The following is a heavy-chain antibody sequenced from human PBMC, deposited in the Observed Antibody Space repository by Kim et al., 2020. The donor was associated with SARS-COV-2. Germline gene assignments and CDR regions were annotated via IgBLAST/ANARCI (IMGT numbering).Heavy chain of an antibody. CDR1: GFITSDYY. D-gene: IGHD6-13*01. Sequence: GGSLRLSCAASGFITSDYYMSWIRQAPGKGLEWVSYISSSGNSIYYADSVKGRFTISRDTAKNSLYLQMNSLRAEDTAVYYCAKYSSSWYGMDVWGQGTTDTVSS. CDR3: AKYSSSWYGMDV. V-gene: IGHV3-11*01. CDR2: ISSSGNSI. J-gene: IGHJ6*02.